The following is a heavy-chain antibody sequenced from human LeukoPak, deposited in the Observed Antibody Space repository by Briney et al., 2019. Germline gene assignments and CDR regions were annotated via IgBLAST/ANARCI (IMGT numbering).Heavy chain of an antibody. CDR2: ISYDGSNK. D-gene: IGHD5-18*01. V-gene: IGHV3-30*18. CDR3: AKTDTAMINVDY. J-gene: IGHJ4*02. Sequence: PGGSLRLSCAASGFTFSSYGMHWVRQAPGKGLEWVAVISYDGSNKYYADSVKGRFTISRDNSKNTLYLQMNSLRAEDTAVYYCAKTDTAMINVDYWGQGTLVTVSS. CDR1: GFTFSSYG.